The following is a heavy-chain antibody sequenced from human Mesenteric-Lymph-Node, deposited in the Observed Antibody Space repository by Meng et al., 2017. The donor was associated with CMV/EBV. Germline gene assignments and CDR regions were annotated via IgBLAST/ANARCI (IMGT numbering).Heavy chain of an antibody. J-gene: IGHJ4*02. CDR2: FSGRGGNA. CDR3: AKDMTSSGWFYYFDY. D-gene: IGHD6-19*01. V-gene: IGHV3-23*01. Sequence: ETLSLTCAASGFTFSTYAMSWVRQAPGKGLEWVSGFSGRGGNAYYADSVKGRFTISRDNSKNTLYLQMNSLRAEDTAVYYCAKDMTSSGWFYYFDYWGQGTLVTVSS. CDR1: GFTFSTYA.